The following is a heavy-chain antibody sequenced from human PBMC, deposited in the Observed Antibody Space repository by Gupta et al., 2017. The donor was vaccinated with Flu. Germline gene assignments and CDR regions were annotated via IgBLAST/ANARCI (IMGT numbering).Heavy chain of an antibody. CDR3: ARGLWDYGDYESSNDY. CDR2: IWYDGSNK. Sequence: PGKGLEWVAVIWYDGSNKYYADSVKGRFTISRDNSKNTLYLQMNSLRAEDTAVYYCARGLWDYGDYESSNDYWGQGTLVTVSS. D-gene: IGHD4-17*01. J-gene: IGHJ4*02. V-gene: IGHV3-33*01.